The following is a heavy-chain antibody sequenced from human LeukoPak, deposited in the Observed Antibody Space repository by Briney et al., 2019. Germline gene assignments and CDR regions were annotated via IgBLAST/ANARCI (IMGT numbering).Heavy chain of an antibody. CDR1: GYTFAGYY. J-gene: IGHJ4*02. Sequence: ASVKVSCKASGYTFAGYYMDWVRQAPGQGLEWMGRINPNSGGTNYAQKFQGRVTMTRDTSISTAYMELSRLRSDDTAVYYCAGSPFLTTTNQPSRDYWGQGTLVTVSS. V-gene: IGHV1-2*06. CDR2: INPNSGGT. CDR3: AGSPFLTTTNQPSRDY. D-gene: IGHD1-14*01.